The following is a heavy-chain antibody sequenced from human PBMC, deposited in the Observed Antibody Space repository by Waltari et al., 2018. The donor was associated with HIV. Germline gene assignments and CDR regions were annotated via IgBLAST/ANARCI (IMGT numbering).Heavy chain of an antibody. Sequence: QVQLVESGGGVVQPGRSLRLSCAASGFTFSRNGMTWVRQAPGKGLEWVAVIWYDGSNKYYADSVKGRFTISRDNSKNTLYLQMNSLRAEDTAVYYCARDDLGYDYVWGSYPHWGQGTLVTVSS. CDR2: IWYDGSNK. CDR3: ARDDLGYDYVWGSYPH. J-gene: IGHJ4*02. D-gene: IGHD3-16*01. CDR1: GFTFSRNG. V-gene: IGHV3-33*01.